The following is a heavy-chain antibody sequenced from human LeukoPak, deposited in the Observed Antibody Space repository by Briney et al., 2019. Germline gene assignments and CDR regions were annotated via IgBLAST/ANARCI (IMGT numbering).Heavy chain of an antibody. Sequence: PSETLSLTCAVYGESLSNYYWSWIRQPPGKGLEWIGEINHYGSTNYNPSLKGRITISVDTSKNQFSLKLSSVTAADTAVYYCARLPDYYSRHGAPGWGQGTLVTVSS. D-gene: IGHD3-10*01. V-gene: IGHV4-34*01. CDR2: INHYGST. CDR1: GESLSNYY. J-gene: IGHJ4*02. CDR3: ARLPDYYSRHGAPG.